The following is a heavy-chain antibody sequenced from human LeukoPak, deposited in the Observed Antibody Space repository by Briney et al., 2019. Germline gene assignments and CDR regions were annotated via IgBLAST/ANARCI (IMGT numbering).Heavy chain of an antibody. J-gene: IGHJ2*01. CDR1: GGSIGTYY. Sequence: SETLSLTCTVSGGSIGTYYWTWIRQPPGKGLEWIGYIYYSGSTNYNPSLKSRVTISVDTSKNQFSLKLSSVTAADTAVYYCARFRSITIFGVVTPDWYFDLWGRGTLVTVSS. D-gene: IGHD3-3*01. CDR3: ARFRSITIFGVVTPDWYFDL. V-gene: IGHV4-59*01. CDR2: IYYSGST.